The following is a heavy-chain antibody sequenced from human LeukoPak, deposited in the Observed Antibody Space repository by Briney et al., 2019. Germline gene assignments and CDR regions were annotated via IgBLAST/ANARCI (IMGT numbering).Heavy chain of an antibody. Sequence: PSETLSLTCAVYGGPFSGYYWSWIRQPPGKGLEWIGEINHSGSTNYNPSLKSRVTISVDTSKNQFSLKLSSVTAADTAVYYCARDYDILTGYRFDYWGQGTLVTVSS. CDR3: ARDYDILTGYRFDY. V-gene: IGHV4-34*01. D-gene: IGHD3-9*01. CDR1: GGPFSGYY. CDR2: INHSGST. J-gene: IGHJ4*02.